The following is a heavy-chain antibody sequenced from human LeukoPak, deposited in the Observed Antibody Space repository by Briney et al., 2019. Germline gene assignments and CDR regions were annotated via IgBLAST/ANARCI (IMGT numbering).Heavy chain of an antibody. CDR2: FYYSGRA. J-gene: IGHJ5*02. CDR3: ARRREAAEFDP. CDR1: GDSISYYF. Sequence: PSETLSLTCTVSGDSISYYFGSWIRHPPGKGLEWIGYFYYSGRATYNPSLKSRVTMSIDTSKNQLSLNMSSMTAADTAVYYCARRREAAEFDPWGQGTLVTVSS. V-gene: IGHV4-59*08.